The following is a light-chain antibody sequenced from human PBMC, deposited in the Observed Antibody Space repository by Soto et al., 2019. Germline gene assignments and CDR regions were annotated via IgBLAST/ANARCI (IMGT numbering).Light chain of an antibody. CDR3: ALYVSGGTYWV. V-gene: IGLV8-61*01. Sequence: QTVVTQEASFSVSPGGTVTLTCALSSGSVSSANYANWFQQTPGQAPRLIIYNIKNRSSGVPDRFSGSILGNKAALTITGAQAEDESDYYCALYVSGGTYWVFGGGTKVTVL. CDR1: SGSVSSANY. J-gene: IGLJ3*02. CDR2: NIK.